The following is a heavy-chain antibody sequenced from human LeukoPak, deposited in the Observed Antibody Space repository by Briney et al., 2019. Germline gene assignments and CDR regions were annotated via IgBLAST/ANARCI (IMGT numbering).Heavy chain of an antibody. Sequence: GGSLRLPCAASGFTFSNVWMSCVRQAPGKGLEWVGRIKSKTDGGTTDYAAPVKGRFTISRDDSKNTLYLQMNSLKTEDTAVYYCTTAPYNAFDIWGQGTMVTVSS. CDR2: IKSKTDGGTT. J-gene: IGHJ3*02. V-gene: IGHV3-15*01. D-gene: IGHD1-14*01. CDR3: TTAPYNAFDI. CDR1: GFTFSNVW.